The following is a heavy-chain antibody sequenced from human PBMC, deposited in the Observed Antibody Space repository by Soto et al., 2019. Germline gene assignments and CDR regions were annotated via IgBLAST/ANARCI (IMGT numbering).Heavy chain of an antibody. D-gene: IGHD3-16*01. Sequence: QVQLVESGGGLVKPGGSLRLSCVASGFTFSDYYMSWIRQAPGKGLEWVSYISSSGTTIYYADSVKGRFTISRDNAKNSLYRQMNSLRAEDTAVYYCARGQYDYVWGSAPPNFDCWGQGTLVTVSS. CDR2: ISSSGTTI. CDR3: ARGQYDYVWGSAPPNFDC. V-gene: IGHV3-11*01. CDR1: GFTFSDYY. J-gene: IGHJ4*02.